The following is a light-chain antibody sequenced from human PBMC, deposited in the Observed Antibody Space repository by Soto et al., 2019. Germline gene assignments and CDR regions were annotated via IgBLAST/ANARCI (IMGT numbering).Light chain of an antibody. CDR3: QQYDNLPLT. V-gene: IGKV1-33*01. CDR1: QDISNY. J-gene: IGKJ4*01. Sequence: DIQMTQSTSSLSASVGDRVTITFQASQDISNYLNWYQQKPGKAPKLLIYDASNLETGVQSRFSGSGSGTDFTFTISSLQPEDIATYYCQQYDNLPLTFGGGTKVEIK. CDR2: DAS.